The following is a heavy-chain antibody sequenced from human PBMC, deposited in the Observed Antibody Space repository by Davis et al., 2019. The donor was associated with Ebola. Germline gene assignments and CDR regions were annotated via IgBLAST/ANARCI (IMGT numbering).Heavy chain of an antibody. CDR2: VRSHGSDD. D-gene: IGHD2-21*02. Sequence: GGSLRLSCAASGFTFNIFDMHWVRQAPGRGLEWVAFVRSHGSDDHYADSVKGRFTISRDNSKNTLYLQMNSLRPEDTALYYCARDSDDYCFDYWGQGTLVTVSS. J-gene: IGHJ4*02. V-gene: IGHV3-30*02. CDR1: GFTFNIFD. CDR3: ARDSDDYCFDY.